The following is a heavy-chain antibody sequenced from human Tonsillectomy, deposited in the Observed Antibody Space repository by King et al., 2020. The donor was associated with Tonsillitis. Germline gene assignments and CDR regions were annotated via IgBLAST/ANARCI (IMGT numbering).Heavy chain of an antibody. D-gene: IGHD3-22*01. CDR3: ARKSYDSPFQH. V-gene: IGHV1-2*02. J-gene: IGHJ1*01. CDR1: GYTFTDYY. Sequence: VQLVESGAEVKKPGASVKVSCKASGYTFTDYYMHWVRQAPGQGLEWMGWINPGSGGTNFAPNFQGRVTMTRDTSFSIAYMELSGLRSDDTAVYYCARKSYDSPFQHWGQGTLVTVSS. CDR2: INPGSGGT.